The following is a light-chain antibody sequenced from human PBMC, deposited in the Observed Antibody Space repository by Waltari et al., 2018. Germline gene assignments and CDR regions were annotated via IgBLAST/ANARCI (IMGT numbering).Light chain of an antibody. V-gene: IGLV2-11*01. CDR1: SSDVGGYNY. CDR2: EIN. J-gene: IGLJ2*01. CDR3: CSYAGSYTFGV. Sequence: QSALTQPRSVSGSPGQSVTISCTGTSSDVGGYNYVSWYQQLPGKAPKLIIYEINKRPSGVPGRFSGSKSGNTASLTISGLQAEDEADYYCCSYAGSYTFGVFGRGTKVTVL.